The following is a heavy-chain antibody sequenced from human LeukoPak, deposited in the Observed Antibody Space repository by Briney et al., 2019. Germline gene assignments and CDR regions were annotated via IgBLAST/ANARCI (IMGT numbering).Heavy chain of an antibody. D-gene: IGHD2-21*02. CDR3: ARLAYCGGDCYRGYFDF. CDR1: GDSISINNW. J-gene: IGHJ4*02. Sequence: SETLSLTCAVSGDSISINNWWSWVRQPPGKGLEWIGEIYHSGSTNYNPSLKSRVTISVDKSKNQFSLKLNSVTAADTAVYYCARLAYCGGDCYRGYFDFWGQGTLVTVSS. CDR2: IYHSGST. V-gene: IGHV4-4*02.